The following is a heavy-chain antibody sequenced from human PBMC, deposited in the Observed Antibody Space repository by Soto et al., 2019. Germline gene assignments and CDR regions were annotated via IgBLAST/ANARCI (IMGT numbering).Heavy chain of an antibody. CDR2: ISSSSSTI. V-gene: IGHV3-48*01. Sequence: GGSLRLSCAASGFTFSSYSMNWVRQAPGKGLEWVSYISSSSSTIYYAEYVKGRFTISRDNAKNSLYLQMNSLRAEDTVVYYCARGMVVPNYYYYYYYMDVWGKGTTVTVSS. CDR1: GFTFSSYS. D-gene: IGHD2-2*01. J-gene: IGHJ6*03. CDR3: ARGMVVPNYYYYYYYMDV.